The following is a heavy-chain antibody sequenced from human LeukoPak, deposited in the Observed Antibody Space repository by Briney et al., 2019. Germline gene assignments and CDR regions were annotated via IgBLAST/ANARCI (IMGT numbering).Heavy chain of an antibody. Sequence: GGSLRLSCAASGFTFSRYAMSWVRQAPGKGLEWVSVISGSGGGTYYADSLKGRFTISRDNAKDTLYLQMISLTAEDTAVYYCARCRNSSDGMDFDYWGQGTLVTVSS. D-gene: IGHD3-22*01. CDR3: ARCRNSSDGMDFDY. CDR2: ISGSGGGT. CDR1: GFTFSRYA. J-gene: IGHJ4*02. V-gene: IGHV3-23*01.